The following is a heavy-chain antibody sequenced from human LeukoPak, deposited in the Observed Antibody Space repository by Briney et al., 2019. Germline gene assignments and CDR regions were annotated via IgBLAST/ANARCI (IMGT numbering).Heavy chain of an antibody. CDR2: TSTYNDGK. Sequence: GASVKVSCKASGYTFTYYAITWVRQAPGQGLEWMGWTSTYNDGKNYEQSLQGRITMTTDTSTNTAYMELSSLRSDDTAVYYCGAGHPRVDYWGQGTLVTVSS. CDR1: GYTFTYYA. V-gene: IGHV1-18*01. J-gene: IGHJ4*02. CDR3: GAGHPRVDY.